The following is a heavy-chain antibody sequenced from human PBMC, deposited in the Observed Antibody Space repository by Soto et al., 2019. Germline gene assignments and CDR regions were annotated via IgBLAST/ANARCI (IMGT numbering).Heavy chain of an antibody. D-gene: IGHD6-13*01. J-gene: IGHJ4*02. CDR1: GFTFDDYA. CDR3: ANSYSSSWPDFDY. Sequence: EVQLVESGGGLVQPGRSLRLSCAASGFTFDDYAMHWVRQAPGKGLEWVSGISWNSGSIGYADSVKGRFTISRDNAKDSLYLQINSLSAEDTALYYCANSYSSSWPDFDYWGQGTLVTVSS. V-gene: IGHV3-9*01. CDR2: ISWNSGSI.